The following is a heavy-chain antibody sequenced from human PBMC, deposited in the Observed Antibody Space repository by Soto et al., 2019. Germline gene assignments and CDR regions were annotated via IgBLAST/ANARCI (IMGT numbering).Heavy chain of an antibody. V-gene: IGHV4-31*03. D-gene: IGHD3-3*01. J-gene: IGHJ4*02. CDR3: VRVPLNDFWSGYI. CDR2: IYYSGST. Sequence: SETLSLTCTVSGGSVSSGNDYWSWIRQHPGKGLEWIGYIYYSGSTYYNPSLKSRVTMSIDTSKNQLSLKLSSVTAADTAVYYCVRVPLNDFWSGYIWGQGTLVTVSS. CDR1: GGSVSSGNDY.